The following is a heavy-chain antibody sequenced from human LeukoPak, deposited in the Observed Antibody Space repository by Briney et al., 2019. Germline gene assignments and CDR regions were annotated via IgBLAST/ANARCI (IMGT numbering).Heavy chain of an antibody. CDR2: IYTSGST. Sequence: SETLSLTCTVSGGSISSYYWSWIRQPAGKGLEWIGRIYTSGSTNYNPSLKSRVTMSVDTSKNQFSLKLSSVTAADTAVYYCARASGLIWFGELLIHTGGAFDIWRQGTMVTVSS. CDR3: ARASGLIWFGELLIHTGGAFDI. D-gene: IGHD3-10*01. J-gene: IGHJ3*02. V-gene: IGHV4-4*07. CDR1: GGSISSYY.